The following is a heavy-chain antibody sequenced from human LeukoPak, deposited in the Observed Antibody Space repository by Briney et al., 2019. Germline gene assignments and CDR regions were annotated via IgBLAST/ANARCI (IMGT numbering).Heavy chain of an antibody. CDR3: AKARQWLVYDAFDI. CDR1: GFTFSNYG. D-gene: IGHD6-19*01. J-gene: IGHJ3*02. Sequence: PGRSLRLSCAASGFTFSNYGMHWVRQAPGKGLEWVALISYDGSNEYYADSVKGRFTISRDNSKNTLYLQMNSLGAEDTAVYYCAKARQWLVYDAFDIWGQGTTVTVSS. CDR2: ISYDGSNE. V-gene: IGHV3-30*18.